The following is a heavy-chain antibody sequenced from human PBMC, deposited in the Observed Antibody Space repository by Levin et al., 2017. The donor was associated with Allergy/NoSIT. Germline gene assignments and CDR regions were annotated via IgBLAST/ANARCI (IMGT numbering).Heavy chain of an antibody. V-gene: IGHV5-51*01. J-gene: IGHJ4*02. CDR3: AKYTSGWSFDY. Sequence: GGSLRLSCKCSGYSFTSYWIGWVRQIPEKGLQWMGIIYPGDSDTRYSPSFQGQVTISADKSISTAYLQWSSLKASDTAMYYCAKYTSGWSFDYWGQGTLVTVSS. CDR2: IYPGDSDT. CDR1: GYSFTSYW. D-gene: IGHD6-19*01.